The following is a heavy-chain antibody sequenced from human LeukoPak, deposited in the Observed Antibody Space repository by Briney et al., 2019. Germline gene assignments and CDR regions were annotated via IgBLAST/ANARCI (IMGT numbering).Heavy chain of an antibody. CDR3: ASHSSSWLGERYWFDP. CDR2: IIPIFGTA. V-gene: IGHV1-69*13. Sequence: SVKVSCKASGGTFSSYAISCVRQAPGQGLEWMGVIIPIFGTANYAQKFQGRVTITADESTSTAYMELSSLRSEDTAVYYCASHSSSWLGERYWFDPWGQGTLVTVSS. CDR1: GGTFSSYA. J-gene: IGHJ5*02. D-gene: IGHD6-13*01.